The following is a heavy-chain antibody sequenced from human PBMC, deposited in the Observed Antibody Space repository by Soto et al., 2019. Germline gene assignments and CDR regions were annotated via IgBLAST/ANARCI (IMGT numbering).Heavy chain of an antibody. D-gene: IGHD2-2*01. Sequence: LETLSLTCTVSGDSIISSNYYWAWIRQSPGKGLEWIGNMYYSGSTYYNLSLKSRVTMSVDTSKNQFSLKISSVTAADTSVYYCARIVVIPAAPDYYNYYGVDVWGQGTTVTVSS. V-gene: IGHV4-39*01. J-gene: IGHJ6*02. CDR3: ARIVVIPAAPDYYNYYGVDV. CDR2: MYYSGST. CDR1: GDSIISSNYY.